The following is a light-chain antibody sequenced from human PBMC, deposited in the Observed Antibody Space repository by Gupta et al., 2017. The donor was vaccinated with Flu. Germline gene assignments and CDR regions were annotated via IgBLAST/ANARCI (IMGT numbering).Light chain of an antibody. CDR3: GSGATVILVM. CDR2: NVR. Sequence: ITCPCAGTISHVGCKNWFAWWQHLPGKAPKLMIYNVRKRPLGGSARFSGSKTDITASRTISGLQAEDEADYCCGSGATVILVMFGGGTRLTVL. V-gene: IGLV2-14*03. CDR1: ISHVGCKNW. J-gene: IGLJ3*02.